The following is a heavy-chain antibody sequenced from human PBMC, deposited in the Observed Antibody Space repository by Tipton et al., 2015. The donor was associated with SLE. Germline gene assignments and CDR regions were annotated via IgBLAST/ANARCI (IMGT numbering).Heavy chain of an antibody. V-gene: IGHV4-59*01. D-gene: IGHD3-22*01. J-gene: IGHJ4*02. CDR2: IYYTGST. CDR3: ARDEYRYDATGYHLLGHFDF. CDR1: GGSMTGSY. Sequence: PGLVKPSGTLSLTCIVSGGSMTGSYWSWIRQPPGRGLEWIGYIYYTGSTHYNPSLKSRVTISVDTSKNQFSLRLSSVTTADTAVYYCARDEYRYDATGYHLLGHFDFWGQGTLVTVSS.